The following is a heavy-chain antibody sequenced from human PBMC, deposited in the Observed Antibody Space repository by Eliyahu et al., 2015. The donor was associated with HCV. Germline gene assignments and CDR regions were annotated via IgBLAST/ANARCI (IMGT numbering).Heavy chain of an antibody. Sequence: QVQLVQSGAEVKKPGASVKVSCKASGYSFTNYDINWVRQATGQGLEWMGWINTNSGYTGSAQKFQGRVTITRDTSISTAYMELSSLTSEDTAVYFCARTWGDLDYWGQGTLVTVSS. CDR1: GYSFTNYD. CDR2: INTNSGYT. V-gene: IGHV1-8*03. CDR3: ARTWGDLDY. J-gene: IGHJ4*02. D-gene: IGHD2-21*01.